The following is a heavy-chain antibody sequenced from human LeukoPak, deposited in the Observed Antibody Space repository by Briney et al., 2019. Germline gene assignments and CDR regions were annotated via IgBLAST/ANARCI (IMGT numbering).Heavy chain of an antibody. D-gene: IGHD6-13*01. CDR2: IYYSGST. V-gene: IGHV4-39*07. J-gene: IGHJ5*02. CDR1: GGSISSSSYY. CDR3: AREQQLVYEWFDP. Sequence: SETLSLTCTVSGGSISSSSYYWGWIRQPPGKGLEWIGSIYYSGSTYYNPSLKSRVTISVDTSKNQFSLKLSSVTAADTAVYYCAREQQLVYEWFDPWGQGTLVTVSS.